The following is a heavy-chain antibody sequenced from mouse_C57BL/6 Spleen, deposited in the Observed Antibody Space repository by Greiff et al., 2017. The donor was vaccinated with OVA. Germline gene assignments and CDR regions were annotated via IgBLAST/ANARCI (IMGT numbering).Heavy chain of an antibody. CDR3: TNDYDSYYAMDY. D-gene: IGHD2-4*01. Sequence: EVQLQQSGAELVRPGASVKLSCTASGFNIKDYYMHWVKQRPEQGLEWIGRIDPEDGATEYATKFKGKATMTADTSSNTAYLQLSSLTSEYTAVYYCTNDYDSYYAMDYWGQGTSVTVSS. J-gene: IGHJ4*01. V-gene: IGHV14-1*01. CDR1: GFNIKDYY. CDR2: IDPEDGAT.